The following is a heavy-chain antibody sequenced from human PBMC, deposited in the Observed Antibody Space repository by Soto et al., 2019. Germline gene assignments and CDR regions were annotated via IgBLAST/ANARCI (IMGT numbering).Heavy chain of an antibody. D-gene: IGHD5-18*01. J-gene: IGHJ6*02. Sequence: GGSLRLSCAASGFTLSNYWMHWARQAPGKGLVWVSRISSDGSSTNYADSVKGRFTISGDNSKNTLYLQMNSLRAEDTAVYYCARGHSTRDTAMAYGMDVWGQGTTVTVSS. CDR2: ISSDGSST. CDR1: GFTLSNYW. V-gene: IGHV3-74*01. CDR3: ARGHSTRDTAMAYGMDV.